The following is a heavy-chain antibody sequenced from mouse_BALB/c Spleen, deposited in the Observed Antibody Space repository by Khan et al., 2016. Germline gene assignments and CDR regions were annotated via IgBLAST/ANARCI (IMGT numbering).Heavy chain of an antibody. CDR2: ISDGGSYT. CDR3: ARDDRWLAY. Sequence: EVELVESGGGLVKPGGSLKLSCAASGFTFSDYYMYWVRQTPEKRQEWVATISDGGSYTYYPDSVQRRFTISRDNAKNHLYLLMSSLKSEDTAMYYCARDDRWLAYWGQGTLVTVSS. D-gene: IGHD2-14*01. V-gene: IGHV5-4*02. CDR1: GFTFSDYY. J-gene: IGHJ3*01.